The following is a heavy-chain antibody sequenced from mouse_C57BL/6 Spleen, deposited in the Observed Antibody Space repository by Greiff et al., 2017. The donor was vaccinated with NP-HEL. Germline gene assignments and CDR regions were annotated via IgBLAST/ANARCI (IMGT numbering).Heavy chain of an antibody. CDR1: GFNIKDDY. CDR3: TTIPFAY. CDR2: IDPENGDT. V-gene: IGHV14-4*01. D-gene: IGHD5-1-1*01. J-gene: IGHJ3*01. Sequence: VQLKQSGAELVRPGASVKLSCTASGFNIKDDYMHWVKQRPEQGLEWIGWIDPENGDTEYASKFQGKATITADTSSNTAYLQLSSLTSEDTAVYYCTTIPFAYWGQGTLVTVSA.